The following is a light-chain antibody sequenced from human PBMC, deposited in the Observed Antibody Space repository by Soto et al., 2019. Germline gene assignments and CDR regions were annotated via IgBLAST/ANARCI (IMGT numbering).Light chain of an antibody. CDR3: HQYGSSPTT. CDR2: DAS. CDR1: QSVSSY. V-gene: IGKV3-11*01. Sequence: EIVLTQSPATLSLSPGERATLSCRASQSVSSYLAWYQQKPGQAPRLLIYDASNRATGIPARFSGSGSGTDFTLTISSLEPEDFAVYYCHQYGSSPTTLGQGTKVEIK. J-gene: IGKJ1*01.